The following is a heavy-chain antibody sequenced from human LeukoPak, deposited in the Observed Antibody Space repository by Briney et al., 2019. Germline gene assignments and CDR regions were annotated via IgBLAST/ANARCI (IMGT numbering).Heavy chain of an antibody. D-gene: IGHD2-15*01. CDR1: EYTFTGNY. Sequence: SVKVSCKASEYTFTGNYMHWVRQAPGQGLEWMGGIIPIFGTANYAQKFQGRVTITADESTSTAYMELSSLRSEDTAVYYCAGRYCSGGSCFNSPDYYYYMDVWGKGTTVTISS. CDR2: IIPIFGTA. CDR3: AGRYCSGGSCFNSPDYYYYMDV. V-gene: IGHV1-69*13. J-gene: IGHJ6*03.